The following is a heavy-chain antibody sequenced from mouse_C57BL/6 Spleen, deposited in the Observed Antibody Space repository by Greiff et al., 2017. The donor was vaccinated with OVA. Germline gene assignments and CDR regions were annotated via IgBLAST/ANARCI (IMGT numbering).Heavy chain of an antibody. CDR1: GYTFTSYW. D-gene: IGHD2-1*01. J-gene: IGHJ3*01. CDR2: IDPNSGGT. Sequence: QSCKASGYTFTSYWMHWVKQRPGRGLEWIGRIDPNSGGTKYNEKFKSKATLTVDKPSSTAYMQLSSLTSEDSAVYYCARSDGNYREWFAYWGQGTLVTVSA. V-gene: IGHV1-72*01. CDR3: ARSDGNYREWFAY.